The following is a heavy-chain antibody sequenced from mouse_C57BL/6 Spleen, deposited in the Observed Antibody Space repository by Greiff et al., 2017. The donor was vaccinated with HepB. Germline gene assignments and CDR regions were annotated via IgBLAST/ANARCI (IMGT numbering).Heavy chain of an antibody. D-gene: IGHD1-1*01. CDR2: IDPETGGT. V-gene: IGHV1-15*01. J-gene: IGHJ2*01. CDR3: TRGYYPYFDY. CDR1: GYTFTDYE. Sequence: QVQLQQSGAELVRPGASVTLSCKASGYTFTDYEMHWVKQTPVHGLEWIGAIDPETGGTAYNQKFKGKAILTADKSSSTAYMELRSLTSEDSAVYYCTRGYYPYFDYWGQGTTLTVSS.